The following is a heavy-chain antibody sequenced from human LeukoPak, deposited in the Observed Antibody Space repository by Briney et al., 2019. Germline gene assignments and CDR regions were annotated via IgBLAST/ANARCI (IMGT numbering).Heavy chain of an antibody. J-gene: IGHJ4*02. CDR3: VREPRVPLHPYSSGVFDN. V-gene: IGHV3-74*01. Sequence: GGFLRLSCAASGFTFSTYWMHWVRQAPGKGLMWVSRIISDGSSTSYADSVKGRFTISRDNAKNTLYLQMNSLRAEDTALYYCVREPRVPLHPYSSGVFDNWGQGTLVTVSS. CDR2: IISDGSST. CDR1: GFTFSTYW. D-gene: IGHD6-19*01.